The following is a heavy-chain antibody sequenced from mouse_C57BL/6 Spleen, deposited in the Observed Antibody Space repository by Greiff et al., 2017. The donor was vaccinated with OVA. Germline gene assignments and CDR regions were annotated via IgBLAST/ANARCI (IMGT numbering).Heavy chain of an antibody. D-gene: IGHD2-2*01. Sequence: EVQLQQSGAELVRPGASVKLSCTASGFNIKDDYMHWVKQRPEQGLEWIGWIDPENGDPEYASKFQGKATITADTSSNTAYLQLSSLTSEDTAVYYCTTGGLLWLREGGGYAMDYWGQGTSVTVSS. CDR2: IDPENGDP. J-gene: IGHJ4*01. V-gene: IGHV14-4*01. CDR1: GFNIKDDY. CDR3: TTGGLLWLREGGGYAMDY.